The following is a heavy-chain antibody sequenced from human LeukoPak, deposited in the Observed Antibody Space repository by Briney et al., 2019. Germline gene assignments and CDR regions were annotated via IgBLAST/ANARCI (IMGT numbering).Heavy chain of an antibody. V-gene: IGHV1-8*01. J-gene: IGHJ5*02. D-gene: IGHD3-3*01. CDR1: GYTFTSSG. CDR2: MNPNSGNT. CDR3: ASALRYYDFWSGYYIYWFDP. Sequence: ASVKVSCKASGYTFTSSGINWVRQATGQGLEWMGWMNPNSGNTGYAQKFQGRVTMTRNTSISTAYMELSSLRSEDTAVYYCASALRYYDFWSGYYIYWFDPWGQGTLVTVSS.